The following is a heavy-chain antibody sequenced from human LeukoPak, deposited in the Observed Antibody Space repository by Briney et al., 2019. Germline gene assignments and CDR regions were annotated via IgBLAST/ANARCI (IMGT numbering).Heavy chain of an antibody. CDR2: ISSSSSYI. CDR1: GFTFSSYS. Sequence: GGSLRLSCAASGFTFSSYSMNWVRQAPGKGLEWVSSISSSSSYIYYADSMKGRFTISRDNAKNSLYLQMNSLRADDTAVYYCARDRSRVSDYWGRGTLVTVSS. CDR3: ARDRSRVSDY. J-gene: IGHJ4*02. V-gene: IGHV3-21*01.